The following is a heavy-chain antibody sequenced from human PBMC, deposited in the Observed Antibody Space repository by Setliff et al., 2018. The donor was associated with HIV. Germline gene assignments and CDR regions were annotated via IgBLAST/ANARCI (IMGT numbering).Heavy chain of an antibody. CDR1: GFSISSGHY. Sequence: TLSLTCAVSGFSISSGHYWGWIRQPPGKGLEWIGSIYHSGSTYYSPSLKSRVTISVDTSKNQFSLKLTSVTAADTAVYHCARDPRGDYGDYHFDFWGHGVLVTVSS. J-gene: IGHJ4*01. V-gene: IGHV4-38-2*02. CDR2: IYHSGST. CDR3: ARDPRGDYGDYHFDF. D-gene: IGHD4-17*01.